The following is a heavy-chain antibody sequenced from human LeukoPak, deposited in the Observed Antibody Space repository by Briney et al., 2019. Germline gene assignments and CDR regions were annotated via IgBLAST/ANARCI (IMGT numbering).Heavy chain of an antibody. CDR2: IIPIFGTA. J-gene: IGHJ3*02. V-gene: IGHV1-69*13. D-gene: IGHD3-22*01. Sequence: SVKVSCKASGGTFSSYAISWVRQAPGQGLEWMGGIIPIFGTANYAQKFQGRVTITADESTSTAYMELSSLRSEDTAVYYCARDYYDSSGTDAFDIWGQGTMVTVSS. CDR3: ARDYYDSSGTDAFDI. CDR1: GGTFSSYA.